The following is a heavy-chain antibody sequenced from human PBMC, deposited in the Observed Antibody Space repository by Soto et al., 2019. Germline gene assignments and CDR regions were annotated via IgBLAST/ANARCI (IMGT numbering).Heavy chain of an antibody. Sequence: GASVKVSCKASGYTFTSYDINWVRQATGQGLEWMGWMNPNSGNTGYAQKFQGRVTMTRNTSISTAYMELSSLRSEDTAVYYCARESITIFGVVMGLNWFDPWGQGTMVTVSS. D-gene: IGHD3-3*01. J-gene: IGHJ5*02. CDR1: GYTFTSYD. V-gene: IGHV1-8*01. CDR3: ARESITIFGVVMGLNWFDP. CDR2: MNPNSGNT.